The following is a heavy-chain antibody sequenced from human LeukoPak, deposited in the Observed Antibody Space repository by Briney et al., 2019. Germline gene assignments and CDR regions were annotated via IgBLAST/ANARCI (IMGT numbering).Heavy chain of an antibody. J-gene: IGHJ4*02. D-gene: IGHD3-10*01. CDR2: IGLDGTNK. Sequence: GVSLRLSCAASGFTFIGYGMHWVRQAPGKGLEWVAFIGLDGTNKYYADSVKGRFTISRDNSKNTLYLQMNSLRAEDTAVYYCAKDFYYGSGGHQGYFDYWGQGTLVTVSS. CDR3: AKDFYYGSGGHQGYFDY. CDR1: GFTFIGYG. V-gene: IGHV3-30*02.